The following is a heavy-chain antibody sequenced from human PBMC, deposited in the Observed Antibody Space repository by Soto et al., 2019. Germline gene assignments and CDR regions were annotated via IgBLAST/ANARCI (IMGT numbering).Heavy chain of an antibody. D-gene: IGHD4-4*01. CDR1: GFDFDDYA. CDR3: TRDIFRTITTVDF. V-gene: IGHV3-9*01. J-gene: IGHJ4*02. CDR2: ISWNGAYT. Sequence: EVQLVESGGGLVQPGRSLRLSCVVSGFDFDDYAMNWVRQAPGKGLEWVAGISWNGAYTGYADSGKGRFIISRDNAKNSLYLQMSSLRPEDTALYYCTRDIFRTITTVDFWGQGTLVTVSS.